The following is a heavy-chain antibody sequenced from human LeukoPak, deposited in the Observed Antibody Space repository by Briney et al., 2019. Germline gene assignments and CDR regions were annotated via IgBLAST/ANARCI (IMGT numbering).Heavy chain of an antibody. J-gene: IGHJ3*02. CDR2: ISSSGSTI. Sequence: PGGSLRLSCAASGFTFSDYYMSWIRQAPGKGLEWVSYISSSGSTIYYADSVKGRFTISRDNAKNSLYLQMNSLRAEDTAVYYCARGRSRYGFGELLNAFDIWGQGTMVTVSS. D-gene: IGHD3-10*01. CDR1: GFTFSDYY. V-gene: IGHV3-11*04. CDR3: ARGRSRYGFGELLNAFDI.